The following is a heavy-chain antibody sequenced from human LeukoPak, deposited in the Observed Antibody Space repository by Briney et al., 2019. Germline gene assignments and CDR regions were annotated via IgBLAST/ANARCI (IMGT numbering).Heavy chain of an antibody. V-gene: IGHV3-30*18. J-gene: IGHJ4*02. CDR3: AKIWGSSSVDDY. Sequence: NPGGSLRLSCAASGFTFSSYGMHWVRQAPGKGLEWVAVISYDGSKKYYADSVKGRFTISRDNSKNTLYLQMNSLRAEDTAVYYCAKIWGSSSVDDYWGQGTLVTVSS. CDR1: GFTFSSYG. D-gene: IGHD6-6*01. CDR2: ISYDGSKK.